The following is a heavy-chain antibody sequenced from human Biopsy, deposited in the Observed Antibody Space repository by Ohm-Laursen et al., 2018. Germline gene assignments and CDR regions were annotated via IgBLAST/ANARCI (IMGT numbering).Heavy chain of an antibody. D-gene: IGHD3-3*01. CDR2: ISNSGTT. CDR1: GASVRSHF. CDR3: ARLSTLFGVADFTDD. J-gene: IGHJ4*02. V-gene: IGHV4-59*08. Sequence: SETLSLTCTLSGASVRSHFLTWIRQPPGKGLQWIGSISNSGTTKSSPSLKSRVNISLHTSKNQLSLKLTSVTAAGTAVYYCARLSTLFGVADFTDDWGQGTLVTVSS.